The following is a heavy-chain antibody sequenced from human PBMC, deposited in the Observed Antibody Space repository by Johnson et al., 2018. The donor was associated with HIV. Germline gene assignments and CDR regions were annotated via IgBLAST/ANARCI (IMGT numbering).Heavy chain of an antibody. CDR2: IGTAGDT. V-gene: IGHV3-13*01. CDR3: ARGGAGIGTDDAFDI. D-gene: IGHD1-14*01. CDR1: GFTLSNYA. Sequence: DVQVVESGGGLVQPGGSLRLSCAASGFTLSNYAMTWVRQAPGKGLEWVSGIGTAGDTYYPGSVKGRFTISRENAKNSLYLQMNSLRAGDTAVYYCARGGAGIGTDDAFDIWGQGTMVTVSS. J-gene: IGHJ3*02.